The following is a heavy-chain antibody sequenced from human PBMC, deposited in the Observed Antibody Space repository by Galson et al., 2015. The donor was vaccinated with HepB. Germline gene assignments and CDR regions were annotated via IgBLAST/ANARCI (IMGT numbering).Heavy chain of an antibody. V-gene: IGHV3-30*18. CDR3: AKDSVKFH. D-gene: IGHD3-10*01. CDR1: GFIFSGYA. J-gene: IGHJ4*02. Sequence: SLRLSCAVSGFIFSGYAMHWVRQAPGKGLEWVAVISYDGTNHYYADSVEGRFTISRDNSRNTMYLQMNNLTVEDTAVYYCAKDSVKFHWGQGTLVTVSS. CDR2: ISYDGTNH.